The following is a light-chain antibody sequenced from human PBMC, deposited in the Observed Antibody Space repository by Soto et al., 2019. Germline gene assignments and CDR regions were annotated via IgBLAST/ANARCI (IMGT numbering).Light chain of an antibody. CDR3: SSYAGGGIYWV. CDR2: EVS. V-gene: IGLV2-14*01. CDR1: SSDVGAYNF. Sequence: QSALTQPASVSGSPGQSITISCTGTSSDVGAYNFLSWYQHHPGKAPKLIISEVSNRPSGVSDRFSGSKSGNTASLTISGLQVEDEAVYHCSSYAGGGIYWVFGEGTKLTVL. J-gene: IGLJ3*02.